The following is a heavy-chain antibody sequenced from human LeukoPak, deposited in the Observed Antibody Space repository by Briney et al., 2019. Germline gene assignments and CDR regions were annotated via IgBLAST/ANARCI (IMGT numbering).Heavy chain of an antibody. V-gene: IGHV4-34*01. CDR3: ASLTMIVVP. Sequence: SETLSLTCAVYGGSFSGYYWSWIRQPPGKGLEWIGEINHSGSTNYNPSLKSRVTISVDTSKNQFSLKLSSVTAADTAVYYCASLTMIVVPWGQGTLVTVSS. J-gene: IGHJ4*02. D-gene: IGHD3-22*01. CDR1: GGSFSGYY. CDR2: INHSGST.